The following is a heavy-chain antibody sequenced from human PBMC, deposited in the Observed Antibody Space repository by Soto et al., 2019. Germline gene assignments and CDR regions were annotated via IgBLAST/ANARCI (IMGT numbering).Heavy chain of an antibody. CDR1: GFTFISYA. J-gene: IGHJ6*02. Sequence: GGSLRLSCISSGFTFISYAMTWVRQAPGKGLEWVSDISCSGGITYYADSVKGRFTISRDNSKNTLNLQMNSLRADDTAVYYCARARRGAPYYYTMDLWGQGTTVTVSS. V-gene: IGHV3-23*01. D-gene: IGHD3-10*01. CDR2: ISCSGGIT. CDR3: ARARRGAPYYYTMDL.